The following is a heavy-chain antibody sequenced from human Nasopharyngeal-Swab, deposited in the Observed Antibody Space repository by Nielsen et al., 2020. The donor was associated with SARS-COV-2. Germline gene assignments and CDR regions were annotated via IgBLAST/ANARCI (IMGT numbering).Heavy chain of an antibody. Sequence: LSLTCAASGFTFSSYGMHWVLQAPGKGLEWVAVIWYDGSNKYYADSVKGRFTISRDNSKNTLYLQMNSLRAEDTAVYYCAKGGPPGSIAAALGYYYGMDVWGQGTTVTVSS. CDR1: GFTFSSYG. D-gene: IGHD6-13*01. V-gene: IGHV3-33*06. CDR2: IWYDGSNK. J-gene: IGHJ6*02. CDR3: AKGGPPGSIAAALGYYYGMDV.